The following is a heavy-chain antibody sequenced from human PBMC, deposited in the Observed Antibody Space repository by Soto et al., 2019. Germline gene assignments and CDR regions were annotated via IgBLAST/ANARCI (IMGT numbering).Heavy chain of an antibody. CDR3: ARFRFGWRAPGAFDI. J-gene: IGHJ3*02. Sequence: GSLRLSCAASGFTVSSNYMSWVRQAPGKGLEWVSVIYSGGSTYYADSVKGRFTISRDNSKNTLYLQMNSLRAEDTAVYYCARFRFGWRAPGAFDIWGQATMVTVSS. D-gene: IGHD3-10*01. CDR2: IYSGGST. CDR1: GFTVSSNY. V-gene: IGHV3-53*01.